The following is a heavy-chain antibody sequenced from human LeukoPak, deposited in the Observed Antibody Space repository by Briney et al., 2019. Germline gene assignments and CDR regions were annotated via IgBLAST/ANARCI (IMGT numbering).Heavy chain of an antibody. Sequence: GGALRLSCAASGFTFSSFDMHWVGQPTGQGLEWFSTIGTAGDTYYPGSVEGRFTLSRDNDKNSVYLQMNSLTAGDTAVYYCARGPPRGKYYYMDGWGKGTTVTVSS. D-gene: IGHD1-1*01. CDR1: GFTFSSFD. J-gene: IGHJ6*03. CDR3: ARGPPRGKYYYMDG. CDR2: IGTAGDT. V-gene: IGHV3-13*01.